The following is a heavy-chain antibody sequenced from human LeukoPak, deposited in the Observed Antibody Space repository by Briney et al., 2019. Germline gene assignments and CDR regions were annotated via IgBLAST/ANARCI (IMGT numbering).Heavy chain of an antibody. CDR1: GGTFSSYA. Sequence: GASVKVSCKASGGTFSSYAISWVRQAPGQELEWMGRIIPILGIASYAQKFQGRVTITADKSTSTAYMELSSLRSEDTAVYYCFLWPTTYSSSGRWGQGTLVTVSS. D-gene: IGHD6-6*01. CDR3: FLWPTTYSSSGR. J-gene: IGHJ4*02. CDR2: IIPILGIA. V-gene: IGHV1-69*04.